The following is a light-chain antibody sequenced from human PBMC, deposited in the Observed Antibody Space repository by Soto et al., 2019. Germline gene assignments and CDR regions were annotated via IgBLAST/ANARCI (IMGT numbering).Light chain of an antibody. Sequence: EIVLTQSPGTLSLSPGERATLSCRASHTISSSYLAWYQQKPGQAPRLLMYGISRRATGIPARFSGSGSGTDFTLTITRLEPEDFSVYYCQQYVTSSPRTFGQGTKVEIK. CDR2: GIS. CDR3: QQYVTSSPRT. CDR1: HTISSSY. V-gene: IGKV3-20*01. J-gene: IGKJ1*01.